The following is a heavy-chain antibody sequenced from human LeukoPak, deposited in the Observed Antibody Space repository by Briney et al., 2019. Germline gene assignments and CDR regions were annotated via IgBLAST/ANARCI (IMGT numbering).Heavy chain of an antibody. Sequence: GGSLRLSCAASGFSISHYYMTWVRQTPGKGLDWVSVIYTGGGTNYGDSVKGRFTISRDNSKNTLYLQMNSLRADDTAIYCCARGQAYCGADCYSDWGQGTLVTVSS. CDR1: GFSISHYY. J-gene: IGHJ4*02. D-gene: IGHD2-21*02. CDR3: ARGQAYCGADCYSD. CDR2: IYTGGGT. V-gene: IGHV3-66*01.